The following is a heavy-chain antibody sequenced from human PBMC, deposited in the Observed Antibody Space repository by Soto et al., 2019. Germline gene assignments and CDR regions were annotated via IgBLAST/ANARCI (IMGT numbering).Heavy chain of an antibody. Sequence: SQTLSLPCAISGDSVSSNSAAWNWIRQSPSRGLEWLGRTYYRSKWYNDYAVSVKSRITIHPDTSKNQFSLQQNSMTPEDTAVYYCARGSKCGSTSCYAYYYGMDVWGQGTTVTVSS. J-gene: IGHJ6*02. CDR1: GDSVSSNSAA. CDR3: ARGSKCGSTSCYAYYYGMDV. CDR2: TYYRSKWYN. V-gene: IGHV6-1*01. D-gene: IGHD2-2*01.